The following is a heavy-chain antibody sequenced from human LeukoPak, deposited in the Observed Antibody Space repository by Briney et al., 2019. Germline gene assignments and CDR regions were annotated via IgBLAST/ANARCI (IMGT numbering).Heavy chain of an antibody. V-gene: IGHV1-3*01. J-gene: IGHJ4*02. CDR1: GYTFTSYA. D-gene: IGHD7-27*01. Sequence: ASVKVSCKASGYTFTSYAMHWVRQAPGQRLEWMGWINAGNGNTKYSQKFQGRVTITRDTSASTAYMELSSLRSEDTTVYYCARDLGSPWAYFDYWGQGTLVTVSS. CDR2: INAGNGNT. CDR3: ARDLGSPWAYFDY.